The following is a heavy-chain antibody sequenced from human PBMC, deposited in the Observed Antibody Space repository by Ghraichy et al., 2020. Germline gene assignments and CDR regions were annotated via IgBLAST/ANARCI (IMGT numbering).Heavy chain of an antibody. V-gene: IGHV3-7*03. Sequence: GGSLRLSCAAAGFTFSSYWMSWVRQAPGKGLEWVANIKQDGSEKYYVDSVKGRFTISRDNAKNSLYLQMNSLRAEDTAVYYCARDWYCSSTSCYKSSPGWGQGTLVTVSS. D-gene: IGHD2-2*02. CDR2: IKQDGSEK. CDR3: ARDWYCSSTSCYKSSPG. J-gene: IGHJ4*02. CDR1: GFTFSSYW.